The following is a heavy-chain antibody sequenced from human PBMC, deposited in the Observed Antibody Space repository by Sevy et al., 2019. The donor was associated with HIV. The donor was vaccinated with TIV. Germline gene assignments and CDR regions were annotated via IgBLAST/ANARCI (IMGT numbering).Heavy chain of an antibody. CDR2: IGYAGDI. D-gene: IGHD5-12*01. V-gene: IGHV3-13*01. Sequence: GGSLRLSCAASGFTFSKYDMHWVRQVSGKSLEWVSGIGYAGDIYYLDSVKGRFTISRENAKNSLYLEMNSLRAGDTAPYYCARGGPEGYYYYGLDVWGQGTTVTVSS. CDR1: GFTFSKYD. CDR3: ARGGPEGYYYYGLDV. J-gene: IGHJ6*02.